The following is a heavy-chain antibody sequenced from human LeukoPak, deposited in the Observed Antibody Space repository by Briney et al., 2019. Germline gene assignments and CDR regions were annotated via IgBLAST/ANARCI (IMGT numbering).Heavy chain of an antibody. CDR2: INPNSGGT. CDR1: GYTFTGYY. D-gene: IGHD2-2*01. J-gene: IGHJ5*02. Sequence: ASVKVSCKASGYTFTGYYMHWVRQAPGQGLEWMGCINPNSGGTNYAQKFQGRVTMTRDTSISTAYMELSRLRSDDTAVYYCARQDCSSTSCYRGAFDPWGQGTLVTVAS. V-gene: IGHV1-2*02. CDR3: ARQDCSSTSCYRGAFDP.